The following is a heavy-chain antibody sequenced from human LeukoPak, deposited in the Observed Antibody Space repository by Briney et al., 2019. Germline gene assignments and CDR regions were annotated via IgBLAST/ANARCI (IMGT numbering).Heavy chain of an antibody. V-gene: IGHV3-73*01. CDR1: GFTFSGSG. J-gene: IGHJ4*02. D-gene: IGHD6-19*01. Sequence: GGSLRLSCAASGFTFSGSGMHWVRQASGKGLEWVGRIRSEGNSYATAYAASVKGRLTISRDDSKNTAYLQMNSLKTEDTAVYYCLSWIAVAGTEPYPHYWGQGTLVTVSS. CDR2: IRSEGNSYAT. CDR3: LSWIAVAGTEPYPHY.